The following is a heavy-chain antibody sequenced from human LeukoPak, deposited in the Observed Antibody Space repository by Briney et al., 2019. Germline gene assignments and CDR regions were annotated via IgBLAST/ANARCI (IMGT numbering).Heavy chain of an antibody. CDR3: ARALDRVFFY. CDR2: IHPNTGDT. J-gene: IGHJ4*02. V-gene: IGHV1-2*02. CDR1: GYTFTGYY. D-gene: IGHD1-1*01. Sequence: ASVKVSCKASGYTFTGYYMHWVRQAPGQGLEWMGWIHPNTGDTNYAQKFQGKVTMTRDTSIGTAYMEVSSLRSDDTAVYYCARALDRVFFYWGQGALVTVSS.